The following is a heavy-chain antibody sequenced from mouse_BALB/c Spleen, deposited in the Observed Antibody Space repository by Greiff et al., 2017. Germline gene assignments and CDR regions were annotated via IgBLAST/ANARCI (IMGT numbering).Heavy chain of an antibody. D-gene: IGHD4-1*02. J-gene: IGHJ3*01. CDR2: IRNKANGYTT. CDR1: GFTFTDYY. V-gene: IGHV7-3*02. CDR3: ARDILPTGTFAY. Sequence: VQLKESGGGLVQPGGSLRLSCATSGFTFTDYYMSWVRQPPGKALEWLGFIRNKANGYTTEYSASVKGRFTISRDNSQSILYLQMNTLRAEDSATYYCARDILPTGTFAYWGQGTLVTVSA.